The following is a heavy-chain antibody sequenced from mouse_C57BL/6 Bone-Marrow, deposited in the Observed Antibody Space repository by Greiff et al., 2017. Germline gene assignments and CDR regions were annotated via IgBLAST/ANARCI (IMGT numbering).Heavy chain of an antibody. CDR1: GFNIKDDY. CDR2: IDPENGDT. CDR3: TSTTESWFAD. Sequence: VQLQQSGAELVRPGASVKLSCTASGFNIKDDYMHWVKQRPEQGLEWIGWIDPENGDTEYASKFQGKATITADTSSNTAYLQLSSLTSEDTAVYYCTSTTESWFADWGKGTLVTVSA. D-gene: IGHD1-1*01. J-gene: IGHJ3*01. V-gene: IGHV14-4*01.